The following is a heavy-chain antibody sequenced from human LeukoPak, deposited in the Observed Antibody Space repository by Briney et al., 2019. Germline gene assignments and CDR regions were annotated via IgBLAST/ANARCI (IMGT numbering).Heavy chain of an antibody. CDR3: AKEYSSGWYVGWFDP. J-gene: IGHJ5*02. D-gene: IGHD6-19*01. CDR1: GFTFSSYG. Sequence: PGGSLRLSCAASGFTFSSYGMSWVRQAPGKGLEWVSAISGSGGSTYYADSVKGRFTISRDNSKNTLYLQMNSLRAEDTAVYYCAKEYSSGWYVGWFDPWGQGTLVTVSS. CDR2: ISGSGGST. V-gene: IGHV3-23*01.